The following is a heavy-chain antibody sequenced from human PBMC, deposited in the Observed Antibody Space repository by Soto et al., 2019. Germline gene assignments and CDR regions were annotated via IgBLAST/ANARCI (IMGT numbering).Heavy chain of an antibody. J-gene: IGHJ4*02. V-gene: IGHV3-15*01. CDR3: YTEHTLFMAH. CDR1: GFTFSNAW. CDR2: ITSKSAGATT. Sequence: EAQLVESGGGLVTPGASLRLSCVASGFTFSNAWMSWVRQVPGKGLEWIGRITSKSAGATTAYAASVTGRFTVSRDDLKNTLYLQVNSLKTEDTGIYYCYTEHTLFMAHWGQGTLVTVSS.